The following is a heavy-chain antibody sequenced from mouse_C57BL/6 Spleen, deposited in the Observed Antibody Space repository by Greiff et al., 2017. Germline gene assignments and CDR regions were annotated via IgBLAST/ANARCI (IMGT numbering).Heavy chain of an antibody. CDR1: GYSITSGYY. V-gene: IGHV3-6*01. Sequence: VQLQQSGPGLVKPSQSLSLTCSVTGYSITSGYYWNWIRQFPGNKLEWMGYISYDGSNNYNPSLKNRISITLDTSKNQFFLKLNSVTTEDTATYYCASPLRYYAMDYWGQGTSVTVSS. CDR3: ASPLRYYAMDY. J-gene: IGHJ4*01. CDR2: ISYDGSN. D-gene: IGHD1-1*01.